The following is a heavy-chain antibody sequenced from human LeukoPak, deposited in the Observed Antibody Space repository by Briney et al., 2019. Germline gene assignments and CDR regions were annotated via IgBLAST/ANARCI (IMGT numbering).Heavy chain of an antibody. D-gene: IGHD4-17*01. CDR3: ARDMDTVIWFDP. V-gene: IGHV3-30-3*01. CDR2: ISYDGSNK. CDR1: GFTFSSYA. J-gene: IGHJ5*02. Sequence: GGSLRLSCAASGFTFSSYAMHWVRQAPVKGLEWVAVISYDGSNKYYADSVKGRFTISRDNSKNTLYLQMNSLRAEDTAVYYCARDMDTVIWFDPWGQGTLVTVSS.